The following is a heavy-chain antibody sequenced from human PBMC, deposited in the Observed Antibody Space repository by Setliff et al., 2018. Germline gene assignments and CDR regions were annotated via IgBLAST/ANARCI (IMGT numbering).Heavy chain of an antibody. CDR3: ARSPANGGHDAFDI. CDR1: GFTFSSYS. Sequence: GSLRLSCAASGFTFSSYSMHWVRQTPGKGLEWVSSISPDSYYIYYADSIMGRFTISRDNAKSSLYLQMNSLRAEDTAVFYCARSPANGGHDAFDIWGQGTMVTVSS. J-gene: IGHJ3*02. V-gene: IGHV3-21*03. D-gene: IGHD6-25*01. CDR2: ISPDSYYI.